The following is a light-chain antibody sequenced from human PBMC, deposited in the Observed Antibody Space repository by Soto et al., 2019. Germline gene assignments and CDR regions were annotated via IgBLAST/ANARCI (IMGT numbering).Light chain of an antibody. J-gene: IGLJ1*01. CDR2: DDS. CDR1: NIGSDT. Sequence: YELTQPPSVSVAPGETARITCGRNNIGSDTVHWYQQKPGQAPVVVVYDDSERPSGTPERISGSNSGDTATLTIRRVEAGDEADYYCLVWDSIGDNYVFGSGTKVTVL. CDR3: LVWDSIGDNYV. V-gene: IGLV3-21*02.